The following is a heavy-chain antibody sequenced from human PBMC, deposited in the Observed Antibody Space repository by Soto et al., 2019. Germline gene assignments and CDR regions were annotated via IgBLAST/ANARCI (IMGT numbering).Heavy chain of an antibody. CDR1: GYTFTSYG. CDR2: ISAYNGNT. J-gene: IGHJ4*02. CDR3: AIVPAPMVRGVGQFDY. V-gene: IGHV1-18*01. D-gene: IGHD3-10*01. Sequence: QVQLVQSGAEVKKPGASVKVSCKASGYTFTSYGISWVPQAPGQGLEWMGWISAYNGNTNYAQKLQGRVTMTKDTATSTASMELRRLRSDDTAVYYCAIVPAPMVRGVGQFDYWGQGTLVTVSS.